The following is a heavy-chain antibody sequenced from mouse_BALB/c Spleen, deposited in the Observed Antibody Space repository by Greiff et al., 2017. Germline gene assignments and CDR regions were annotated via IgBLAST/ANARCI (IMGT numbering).Heavy chain of an antibody. D-gene: IGHD2-3*01. Sequence: EVKLVESGPSLVKPSQTLSLTCSVTGDSITSGYWNWIRKFPGNKLEYMGYISYSGSTYYNPSLKSRISITRDTSKNQYYLQLNSVITEDTATYYGARYKRDGWFFDYWGQGTTLTVSS. CDR2: ISYSGST. J-gene: IGHJ2*01. V-gene: IGHV3-8*02. CDR3: ARYKRDGWFFDY. CDR1: GDSITSGY.